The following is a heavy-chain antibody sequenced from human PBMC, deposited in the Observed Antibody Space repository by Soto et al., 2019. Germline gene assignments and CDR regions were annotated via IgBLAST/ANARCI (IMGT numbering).Heavy chain of an antibody. Sequence: EVQLLESGGGLVQPGGSLRLSCAASGFTFSSYAMSWVRQAPGKGLEWVSAISGSGGSTYYADSVKGRFTISRDNSKNTLYLQMNSRRAEDTAVYYCAKALVVVPATATALDYWGQGSLVTVSS. CDR3: AKALVVVPATATALDY. CDR2: ISGSGGST. D-gene: IGHD2-2*01. V-gene: IGHV3-23*01. CDR1: GFTFSSYA. J-gene: IGHJ4*02.